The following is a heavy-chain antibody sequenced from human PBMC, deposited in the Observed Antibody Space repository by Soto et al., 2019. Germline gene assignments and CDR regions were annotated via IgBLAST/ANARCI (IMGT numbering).Heavy chain of an antibody. CDR2: IDPSDSYT. D-gene: IGHD3-10*01. Sequence: GESLKISCKGSGYSFTSYWISWVRQMPGKGLEWMGRIDPSDSYTNYSPSFQGHVTISADKSISTAYLQWSSLKASDTAMYYCARFPAYYGSGSYAFDIWGQGTMVTVSS. V-gene: IGHV5-10-1*01. J-gene: IGHJ3*02. CDR1: GYSFTSYW. CDR3: ARFPAYYGSGSYAFDI.